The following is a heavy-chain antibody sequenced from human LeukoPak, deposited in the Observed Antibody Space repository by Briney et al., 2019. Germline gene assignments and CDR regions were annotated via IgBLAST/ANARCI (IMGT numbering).Heavy chain of an antibody. CDR1: GGSISSNNW. CDR2: IYHSGRA. Sequence: SGTLSLTCAVSGGSISSNNWWSWVRQSPGKGLEWIGEIYHSGRANYNPAPKSRVTISVDKSKNQFFLKLSSVTAADTAVYYCARGVRDNYYYYMDVWGKGTTVIVSS. D-gene: IGHD2-21*02. V-gene: IGHV4-4*02. J-gene: IGHJ6*03. CDR3: ARGVRDNYYYYMDV.